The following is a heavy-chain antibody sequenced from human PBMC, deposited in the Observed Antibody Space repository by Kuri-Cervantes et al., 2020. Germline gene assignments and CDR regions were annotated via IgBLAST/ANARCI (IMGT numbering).Heavy chain of an antibody. D-gene: IGHD6-19*01. CDR3: VKSDGAEAGGGNYFYYGMDD. CDR1: GYTFTSYD. V-gene: IGHV1-8*01. Sequence: ASVKVSCKASGYTFTSYDINWVRQATGQGLEWMGWMNPNSGNTGYAQKFQGRVTMTRNTSISTAYMELSSLRSEDTAVYYCVKSDGAEAGGGNYFYYGMDDWGQGTTVTVSS. J-gene: IGHJ6*02. CDR2: MNPNSGNT.